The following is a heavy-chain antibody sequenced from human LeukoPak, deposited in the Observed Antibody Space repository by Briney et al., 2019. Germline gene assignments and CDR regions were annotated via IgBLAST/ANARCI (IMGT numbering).Heavy chain of an antibody. D-gene: IGHD3-3*01. V-gene: IGHV1-18*04. J-gene: IGHJ3*02. CDR3: ARSDDFWSGSDAFDI. CDR2: ISAYNGNT. Sequence: ASVKVSCKASGYTFTGYYMHWVRQAPGQGLEWMGWISAYNGNTNYAQKLQGRVTMTTDTSTSTAYMELRSLRSDDTAVYYCARSDDFWSGSDAFDIWGQGTMVTVSS. CDR1: GYTFTGYY.